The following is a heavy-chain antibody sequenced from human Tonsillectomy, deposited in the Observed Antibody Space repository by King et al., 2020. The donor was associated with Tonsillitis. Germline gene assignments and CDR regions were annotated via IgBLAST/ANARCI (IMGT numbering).Heavy chain of an antibody. J-gene: IGHJ4*02. CDR3: ARDSSGWY. CDR2: ISSSGRTI. Sequence: VQLVESGGGLVQPGGSLRLSCAASGFTFSSYEMNWVRRAPGKGLEWVSYISSSGRTIYYADSVKGRFTISRDNAKNSLYLQMNSLRAEDTAVYYCARDSSGWYWGQGTLVTVSS. D-gene: IGHD6-19*01. CDR1: GFTFSSYE. V-gene: IGHV3-48*03.